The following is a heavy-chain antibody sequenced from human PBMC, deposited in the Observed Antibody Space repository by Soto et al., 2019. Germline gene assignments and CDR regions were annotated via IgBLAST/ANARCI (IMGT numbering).Heavy chain of an antibody. V-gene: IGHV4-59*01. CDR1: GGSISSYY. CDR3: AREPYGSGLFDAFDI. CDR2: IYYSGST. D-gene: IGHD3-10*01. Sequence: QVQLQESGPGLVKPSETLSLTCTVSGGSISSYYWSWIRQPPGKGLEWIGYIYYSGSTNYNPSLKSRVTISVDTSKNQFSLKLSSVTAADTAVYYCAREPYGSGLFDAFDIWGQGTMVTVSS. J-gene: IGHJ3*02.